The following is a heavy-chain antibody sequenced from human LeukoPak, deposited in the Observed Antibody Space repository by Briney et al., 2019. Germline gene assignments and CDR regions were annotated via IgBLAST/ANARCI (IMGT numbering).Heavy chain of an antibody. CDR2: ISSSSSYI. Sequence: GGSLRLSCAASGFTFSSYSMNWVRQAPGKGLEGFSSISSSSSYIYYADSVKGRFTISRDNAKNSLYLQMNSLRAEDTAVYYCARETLLATFDPWGQGTLVTVSS. V-gene: IGHV3-21*01. CDR1: GFTFSSYS. D-gene: IGHD2/OR15-2a*01. J-gene: IGHJ5*02. CDR3: ARETLLATFDP.